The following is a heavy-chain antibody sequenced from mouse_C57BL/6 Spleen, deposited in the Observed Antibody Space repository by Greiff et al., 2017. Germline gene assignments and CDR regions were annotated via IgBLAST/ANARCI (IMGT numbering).Heavy chain of an antibody. J-gene: IGHJ4*01. CDR3: ARKDYDSYAMDY. D-gene: IGHD2-4*01. CDR1: GYTFTSYW. V-gene: IGHV1-50*01. CDR2: IDPSYSYT. Sequence: QVQLQQPGAELVKPGASVKLSCKASGYTFTSYWMKWVKQRPGQGLEWIGEIDPSYSYTNYNQKFKGKATLTVDTSSSTAYLQLSSLTSEDSAVYYCARKDYDSYAMDYWGQGTSVTVSS.